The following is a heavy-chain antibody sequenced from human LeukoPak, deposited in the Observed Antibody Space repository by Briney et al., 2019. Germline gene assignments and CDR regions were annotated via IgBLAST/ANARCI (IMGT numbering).Heavy chain of an antibody. V-gene: IGHV4-59*01. D-gene: IGHD2-2*01. Sequence: SETLSLTCTVSGGSISSYYWSWIRQPPGKGLEWIGYIYYSGSTNYNPSLKSRVTISVDTSKNQFSLKLSSVTAADTAVYYCARGLVVPAVIHYWGEGTLVTDSS. CDR2: IYYSGST. J-gene: IGHJ4*02. CDR3: ARGLVVPAVIHY. CDR1: GGSISSYY.